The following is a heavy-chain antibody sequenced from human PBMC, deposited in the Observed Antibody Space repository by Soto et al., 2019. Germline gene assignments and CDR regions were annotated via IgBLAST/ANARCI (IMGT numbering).Heavy chain of an antibody. J-gene: IGHJ3*02. CDR2: ISYDGSNK. Sequence: GGSLRLSCAASGFTFSSYAMHWVRQAPGKGLEWVAVISYDGSNKYYADSVKGRFTISRDNSKNTLYLQMNSLRAEDTAVYYCARDVLVGAPSRAFDIWGQGTMVTVSS. CDR3: ARDVLVGAPSRAFDI. CDR1: GFTFSSYA. V-gene: IGHV3-30-3*01. D-gene: IGHD2-8*02.